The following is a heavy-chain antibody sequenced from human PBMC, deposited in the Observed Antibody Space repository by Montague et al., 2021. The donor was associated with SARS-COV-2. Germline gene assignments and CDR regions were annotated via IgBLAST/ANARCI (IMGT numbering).Heavy chain of an antibody. CDR2: TYYSGST. CDR3: ARLRGDYGGTYDTLDI. CDR1: GGSVSSRSYY. V-gene: IGHV4-39*01. J-gene: IGHJ3*02. D-gene: IGHD4-23*01. Sequence: SETLSLTCTVSGGSVSSRSYYWGWIRQPPGKGLEWIGSTYYSGSTYYNPSLKSRVTISVDTSKNQFSLTLSSVTAADTAVYYCARLRGDYGGTYDTLDIWGQGTMVTVSS.